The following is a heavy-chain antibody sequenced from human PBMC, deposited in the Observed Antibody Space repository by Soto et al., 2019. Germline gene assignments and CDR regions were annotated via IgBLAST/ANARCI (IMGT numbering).Heavy chain of an antibody. D-gene: IGHD3-3*01. J-gene: IGHJ4*02. CDR1: GFTFSSYA. CDR3: AKALKRITIFGVASKSTYYFDY. CDR2: ISGSGGST. Sequence: PGGSLRLSCAASGFTFSSYAMSWVRQAPGKGLEWVSAISGSGGSTYYADSVKGRFTISRDNSKNTLYLQMNSLRAEDTAVYYCAKALKRITIFGVASKSTYYFDYWGQGTLVTVSS. V-gene: IGHV3-23*01.